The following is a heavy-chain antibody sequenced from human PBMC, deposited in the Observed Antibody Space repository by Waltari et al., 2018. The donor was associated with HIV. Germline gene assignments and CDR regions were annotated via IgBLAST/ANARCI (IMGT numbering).Heavy chain of an antibody. V-gene: IGHV3-23*04. Sequence: VQLVESGGGLVQPGESLRLSCAASGFIFRRYAMSWVRQAPGKGLGWVSTIIGTGGTTYYTDAVKGRFTISGDSSKDTLYLQMDSLRVEDTAVYYCAKVATSGPMKPFDSWGQGTLVTVSS. CDR3: AKVATSGPMKPFDS. CDR2: IIGTGGTT. J-gene: IGHJ4*02. CDR1: GFIFRRYA.